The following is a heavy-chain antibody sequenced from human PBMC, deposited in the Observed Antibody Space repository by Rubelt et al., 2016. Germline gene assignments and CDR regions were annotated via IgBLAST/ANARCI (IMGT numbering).Heavy chain of an antibody. V-gene: IGHV4-39*07. J-gene: IGHJ6*02. CDR3: ARVRRAGLLWDV. CDR1: GDSINTNNFY. Sequence: QLQLHESGPGLVRPSETLSLTCSVSGDSINTNNFYLGWIRQPPGKGLQWIGSLFSGNTYYNPSLKSRFTISLDTSKNQFPLKLSSLTALDTAVYFCARVRRAGLLWDVWGHGTAVTVSS. CDR2: LFSGNT. D-gene: IGHD3-10*01.